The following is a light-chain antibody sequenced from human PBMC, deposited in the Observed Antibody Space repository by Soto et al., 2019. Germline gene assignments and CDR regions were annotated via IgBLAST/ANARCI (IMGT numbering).Light chain of an antibody. CDR1: HSVSSTK. V-gene: IGKV3-20*01. CDR2: GAS. Sequence: EIVMTQSPATLSVSPGERATLSCRASHSVSSTKLAWYQQKPGQAPRLLIYGASSRATGIPDRFSGSGSGTDFTLTISRLEPADFAVYYCQHSSSSPLLTFGGGTKVDI. CDR3: QHSSSSPLLT. J-gene: IGKJ4*01.